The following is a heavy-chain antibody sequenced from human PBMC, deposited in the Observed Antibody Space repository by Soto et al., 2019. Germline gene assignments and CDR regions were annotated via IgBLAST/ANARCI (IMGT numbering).Heavy chain of an antibody. CDR3: ARDAAPRYGSGSYYNDNWFDP. D-gene: IGHD3-10*01. CDR2: INPNSGVT. CDR1: RYTFTDYY. V-gene: IGHV1-2*02. J-gene: IGHJ5*02. Sequence: QVQLVQSGAEVKKPGASVKVSCKASRYTFTDYYMHWVRQSPGQGLEWMGWINPNSGVTKFPQKFQGRVTITADESTSTAYMELNSLRSEDTAVYYCARDAAPRYGSGSYYNDNWFDPWGQGTLVTVSS.